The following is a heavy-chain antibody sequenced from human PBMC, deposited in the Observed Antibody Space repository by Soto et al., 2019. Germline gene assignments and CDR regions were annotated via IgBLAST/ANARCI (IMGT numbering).Heavy chain of an antibody. Sequence: QITLKASGPTLVKPTQTLTLTCTFSGFSLSTGGVGVGWIRQPPGKAPEWLALIYWNDDKRYSPSLNSRLTITKETSKNQVVLTMSNMDPVDTATYYCGRYNVLTGYHGYGMDVWGQGTTVTVSS. V-gene: IGHV2-5*01. CDR1: GFSLSTGGVG. CDR3: GRYNVLTGYHGYGMDV. J-gene: IGHJ6*02. CDR2: IYWNDDK. D-gene: IGHD3-9*01.